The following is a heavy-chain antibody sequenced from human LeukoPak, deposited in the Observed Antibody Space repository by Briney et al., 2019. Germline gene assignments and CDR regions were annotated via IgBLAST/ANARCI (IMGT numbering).Heavy chain of an antibody. CDR1: GGSMSGYY. Sequence: SETLSLTCTVSGGSMSGYYWIWIRQPAGKGLEWVGRIYDSGSTNYNPSLKSRVTMSVDTSKNQFSLKLSSVTAEDTAIYYCARVTSGAFDIWGQGTMVTVSS. CDR2: IYDSGST. V-gene: IGHV4-4*07. CDR3: ARVTSGAFDI. J-gene: IGHJ3*02.